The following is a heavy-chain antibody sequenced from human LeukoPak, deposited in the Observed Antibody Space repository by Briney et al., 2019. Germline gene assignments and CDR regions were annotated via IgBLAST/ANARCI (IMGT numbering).Heavy chain of an antibody. V-gene: IGHV4-59*01. CDR3: ARDLRFGETNDAFDI. J-gene: IGHJ3*02. D-gene: IGHD3-10*01. CDR2: IYYSGST. Sequence: SETLSLTCTVSGGSISSYYWSWIRQPPGKGLEWIGYIYYSGSTNYNPSLKSRVTISVDTSKNQFSLKLSSVTAADTAVYYCARDLRFGETNDAFDIWGQGTMVTVSS. CDR1: GGSISSYY.